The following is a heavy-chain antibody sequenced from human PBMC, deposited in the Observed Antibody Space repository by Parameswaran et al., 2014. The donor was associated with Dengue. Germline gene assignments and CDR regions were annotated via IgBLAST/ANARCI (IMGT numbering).Heavy chain of an antibody. D-gene: IGHD3-3*01. J-gene: IGHJ4*02. Sequence: VRQAPGKGLEWVSSISSSSSYIYYADSVKGRFTISRDNAKNSLYLQMNSLRAEDTAVYYCARGYDFWSGYYRRPHYDYWGQGTLVTVSS. CDR3: ARGYDFWSGYYRRPHYDY. V-gene: IGHV3-21*01. CDR2: ISSSSSYI.